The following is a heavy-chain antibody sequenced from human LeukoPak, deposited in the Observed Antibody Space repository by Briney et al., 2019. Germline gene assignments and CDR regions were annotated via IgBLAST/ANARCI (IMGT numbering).Heavy chain of an antibody. CDR1: GGSIGSHY. D-gene: IGHD3-10*01. V-gene: IGHV4-59*11. CDR2: ITGSIYFSGST. Sequence: SETLSLTCTVSGGSIGSHYWNWIRQPPGKGLEWIGYITGSIYFSGSTKYDPSLESRVTMSVDTSKNQFSLTLSSVTAADTAVYYCARDSRDYGSGSYWDVWGQGTTVTVSS. CDR3: ARDSRDYGSGSYWDV. J-gene: IGHJ6*02.